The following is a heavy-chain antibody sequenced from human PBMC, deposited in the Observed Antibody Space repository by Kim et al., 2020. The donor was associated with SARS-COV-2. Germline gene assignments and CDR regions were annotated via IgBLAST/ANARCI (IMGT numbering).Heavy chain of an antibody. J-gene: IGHJ6*02. CDR2: IYHSGST. CDR1: GGSISSSNW. CDR3: ARAAIAVAAYYYYGMDV. V-gene: IGHV4-4*02. D-gene: IGHD6-19*01. Sequence: SETLSLTCAVSGGSISSSNWWSWVRQPPGKGLEWIGEIYHSGSTNYNPSLKSRVTISVDKSKNQFSLKLSSVTAADTAVYYCARAAIAVAAYYYYGMDVWGQGTTVTVSS.